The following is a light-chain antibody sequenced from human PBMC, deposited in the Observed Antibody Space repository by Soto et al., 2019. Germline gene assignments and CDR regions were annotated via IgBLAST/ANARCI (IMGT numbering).Light chain of an antibody. V-gene: IGKV3-20*01. CDR3: QQYNNWPPWT. Sequence: EIVLTQSPGTLSLSPGERATLSCRASQSVSSSYLAWYQQKPGPAPRLLLYGTSSRATGVPARFSGSGSGTDFTLTLRRQERDAFAVXXXQQYNNWPPWTFGQGTKVDIK. J-gene: IGKJ1*01. CDR2: GTS. CDR1: QSVSSSY.